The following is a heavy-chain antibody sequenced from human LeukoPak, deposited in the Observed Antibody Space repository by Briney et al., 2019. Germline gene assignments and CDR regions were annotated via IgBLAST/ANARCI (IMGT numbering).Heavy chain of an antibody. CDR2: IYHSGST. Sequence: SETLSLTCAVSGYSISSGYYWGGIRQPPGKGLEWIGSIYHSGSTYYNPSLKSRVTISVDTSKNQFSLKLSSVTAADTAVYYCARGPGQQLVHFDYWGQGTLVTVSS. CDR1: GYSISSGYY. J-gene: IGHJ4*02. V-gene: IGHV4-38-2*01. CDR3: ARGPGQQLVHFDY. D-gene: IGHD6-13*01.